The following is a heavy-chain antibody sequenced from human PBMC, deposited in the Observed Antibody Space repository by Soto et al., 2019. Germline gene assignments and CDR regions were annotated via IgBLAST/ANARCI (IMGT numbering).Heavy chain of an antibody. CDR3: AMMATRQLFDY. J-gene: IGHJ4*02. D-gene: IGHD5-12*01. CDR2: INPSGGST. Sequence: GASVKVSWKASGYTFTSYYMHWVRQAPGQGLEWMGIINPSGGSTSYAQKFQGRVTMTRDTSTSTVYMELSSLRSEDTAVYYCAMMATRQLFDYRAQGTLVTVSS. V-gene: IGHV1-46*03. CDR1: GYTFTSYY.